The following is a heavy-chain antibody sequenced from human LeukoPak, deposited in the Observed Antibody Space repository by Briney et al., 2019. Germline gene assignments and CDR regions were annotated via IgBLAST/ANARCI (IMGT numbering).Heavy chain of an antibody. J-gene: IGHJ6*02. Sequence: PGGSLRLSCAASGFAFSSYSMNWVRQAPGKGLEWVSSISSDSSHIFYADSVKGRFTISRDNGRNSLYLQMNSLRDGDTAIYYCAVDHTSGTIYHGLDVWGQGTTVTVSS. V-gene: IGHV3-21*01. CDR1: GFAFSSYS. CDR2: ISSDSSHI. D-gene: IGHD2-8*01. CDR3: AVDHTSGTIYHGLDV.